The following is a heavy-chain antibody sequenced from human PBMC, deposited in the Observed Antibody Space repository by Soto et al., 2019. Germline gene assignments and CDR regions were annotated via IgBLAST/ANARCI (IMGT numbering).Heavy chain of an antibody. CDR2: IYNNGGS. CDR3: ARGDKNNDYYFDH. CDR1: GASISSGDYA. J-gene: IGHJ4*02. V-gene: IGHV4-30-2*01. Sequence: QLQSQESGSGLVKPSQTLSLTCVVSGASISSGDYAWNWVRQPPGKGLEWLGYIYNNGGSYYNPSLKSRVTISLDRSQNHFSLRLNSVTAADTALYFCARGDKNNDYYFDHWGQGTLVTVTS. D-gene: IGHD3-16*01.